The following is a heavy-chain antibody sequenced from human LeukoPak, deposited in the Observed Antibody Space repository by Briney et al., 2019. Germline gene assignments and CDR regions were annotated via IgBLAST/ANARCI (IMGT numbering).Heavy chain of an antibody. V-gene: IGHV3-7*01. D-gene: IGHD5-24*01. CDR1: GFTFSSYW. CDR3: ARERDGYAFDI. J-gene: IGHJ3*02. Sequence: GGSLRLSCAASGFTFSSYWMSWVRQAPGKGVEGVANIKQDGSEKYYVDSVKGRFTISRDNAKNSLYLQMNSLRAEDTAVYYCARERDGYAFDIWGQGTMVTVSS. CDR2: IKQDGSEK.